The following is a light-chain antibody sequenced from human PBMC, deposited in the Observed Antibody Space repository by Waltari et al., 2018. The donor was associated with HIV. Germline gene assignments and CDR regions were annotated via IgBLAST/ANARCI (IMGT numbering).Light chain of an antibody. CDR2: DVS. CDR1: SSDVGRYNY. J-gene: IGLJ2*01. Sequence: QSALTQPASVSGSPGQSLTLSCTGASSDVGRYNYVSWYHHHPGKAPKLIIYDVSNRPSVVSNRVSGSKSGTTASLTISGLQAEDEADYYCSSYTSSRTVVFGGGTKLPGL. V-gene: IGLV2-14*03. CDR3: SSYTSSRTVV.